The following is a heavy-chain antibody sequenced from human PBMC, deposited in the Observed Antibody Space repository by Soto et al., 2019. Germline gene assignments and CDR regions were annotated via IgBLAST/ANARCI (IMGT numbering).Heavy chain of an antibody. V-gene: IGHV4-59*01. Sequence: SETLSLTCTVSGGSISSYYWSWIRQPPGKGLEWIGYIYYSGSTNYNPSLKSRVTISVDTSKNQFSLKLSSLTAADTAVYSCAIKYPDSSSLYWNYWGQGTLVTVSS. CDR2: IYYSGST. J-gene: IGHJ4*02. D-gene: IGHD6-13*01. CDR1: GGSISSYY. CDR3: AIKYPDSSSLYWNY.